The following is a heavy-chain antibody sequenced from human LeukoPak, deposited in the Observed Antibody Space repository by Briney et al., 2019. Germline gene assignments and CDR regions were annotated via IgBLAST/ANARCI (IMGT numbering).Heavy chain of an antibody. Sequence: GGSLRLSCAASGFTFSDYYMSWIRQAPGKGLEWVSYISSSGSTIYYADSVKGRFTISRDNAKNSLYLQMNSLRAEDTAVYYCARDQSGAYCSSTSCYENYYYYYMDVWGKGTTGTVSS. V-gene: IGHV3-11*04. D-gene: IGHD2-2*01. CDR3: ARDQSGAYCSSTSCYENYYYYYMDV. CDR1: GFTFSDYY. CDR2: ISSSGSTI. J-gene: IGHJ6*03.